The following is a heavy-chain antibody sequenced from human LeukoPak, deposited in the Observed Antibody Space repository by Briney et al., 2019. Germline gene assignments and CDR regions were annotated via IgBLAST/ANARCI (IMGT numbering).Heavy chain of an antibody. J-gene: IGHJ4*02. CDR2: IIPIFGTA. CDR3: AREPYGGNTNFDY. Sequence: SVKVSCKASGGTFSSYAISWVRQAPGQGLEWMGRIIPIFGTANYAQKFQGRVTITTDESTSTAYMELSSLRSEDTAVYYCAREPYGGNTNFDYWGQGTLVTVSS. CDR1: GGTFSSYA. V-gene: IGHV1-69*05. D-gene: IGHD4-23*01.